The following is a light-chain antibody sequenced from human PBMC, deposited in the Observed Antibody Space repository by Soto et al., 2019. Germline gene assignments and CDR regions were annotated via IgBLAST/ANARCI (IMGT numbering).Light chain of an antibody. CDR3: QQYGSSHRT. Sequence: EIVLTQSPGTLSLSPGERATLSCRASQSVSSSYLAWYQQKPGQAPRLLIYGASSRATGIPDRFSGSGSGTDCTITISRVEPEDFSVYYCQQYGSSHRTFGQGTKVEIK. J-gene: IGKJ1*01. V-gene: IGKV3-20*01. CDR2: GAS. CDR1: QSVSSSY.